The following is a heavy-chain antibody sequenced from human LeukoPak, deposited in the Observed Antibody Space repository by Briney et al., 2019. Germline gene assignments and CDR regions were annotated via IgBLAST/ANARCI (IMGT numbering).Heavy chain of an antibody. CDR1: GYTFGDYG. D-gene: IGHD2-2*01. J-gene: IGHJ4*02. Sequence: GGSLRLSCAASGYTFGDYGMSWVRQAPGKGLEWVSGISDSGGTTYYVDSVKGRFTISRDNSKNTLYLQINSLRAEDMALYYCARSSDGSTSFDQWGQGTLVTVSS. CDR2: ISDSGGTT. V-gene: IGHV3-23*01. CDR3: ARSSDGSTSFDQ.